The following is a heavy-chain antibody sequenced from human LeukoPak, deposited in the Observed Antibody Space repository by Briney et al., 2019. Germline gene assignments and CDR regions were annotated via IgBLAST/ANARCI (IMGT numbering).Heavy chain of an antibody. CDR3: ATIPAGTRADYFDY. Sequence: GGSLRLSCVASGITFSTYAMSWVRQAPGKGLEWVSVISSSGSSTYYADSVKGRFTISRDNLKNTLYLQMNSLRAEDTAVYYCATIPAGTRADYFDYWGQGTLVTVSS. CDR1: GITFSTYA. D-gene: IGHD6-13*01. V-gene: IGHV3-23*01. J-gene: IGHJ4*02. CDR2: ISSSGSST.